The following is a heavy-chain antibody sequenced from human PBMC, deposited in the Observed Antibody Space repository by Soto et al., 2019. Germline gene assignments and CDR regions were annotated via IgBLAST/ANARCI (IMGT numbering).Heavy chain of an antibody. CDR3: AKAYIAMVGYYYYYMAV. CDR1: GFTFSSYA. D-gene: IGHD5-18*01. Sequence: PGGSLRLSCAASGFTFSSYAMSWVRQAPGKGLEWVSAISGSGGSTYYADSVKGRFTISRDNSKNTLYLQMNSLRAEDTAVYYCAKAYIAMVGYYYYYMAVWAKGTTVPVSS. CDR2: ISGSGGST. J-gene: IGHJ6*03. V-gene: IGHV3-23*01.